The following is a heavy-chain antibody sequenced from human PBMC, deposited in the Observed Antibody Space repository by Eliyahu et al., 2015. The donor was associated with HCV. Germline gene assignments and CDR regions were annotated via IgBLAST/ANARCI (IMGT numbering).Heavy chain of an antibody. CDR3: ARHPSTVNPYYDFWSGYSLENWFDP. Sequence: QLQLQESGPGLVKPSETLSLTCTVSGGSISSSSYYWGWLXQPPGKGLEWIGSIYYSGSTYYNPSLKSRVTISVDTSKNQFSLKLSSVTAADTAVYYCARHPSTVNPYYDFWSGYSLENWFDPWGQGTLVTVSS. CDR2: IYYSGST. J-gene: IGHJ5*02. D-gene: IGHD3-3*01. CDR1: GGSISSSSYY. V-gene: IGHV4-39*01.